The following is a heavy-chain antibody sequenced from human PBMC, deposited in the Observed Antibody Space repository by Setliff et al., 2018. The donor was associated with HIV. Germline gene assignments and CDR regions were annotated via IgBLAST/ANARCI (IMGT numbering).Heavy chain of an antibody. V-gene: IGHV1-24*01. CDR3: ATTGPYSGSLYGMDV. D-gene: IGHD1-26*01. J-gene: IGHJ6*02. CDR2: FVPEDGQR. Sequence: ASVKVSCKVSGYTLSELSRHWVRQGPGKGLEWMGGFVPEDGQRIYAQKFQGRVTMTEDTSTDTAYMELSSLSFEDTAVYYCATTGPYSGSLYGMDVWGQGTTVTVSS. CDR1: GYTLSELS.